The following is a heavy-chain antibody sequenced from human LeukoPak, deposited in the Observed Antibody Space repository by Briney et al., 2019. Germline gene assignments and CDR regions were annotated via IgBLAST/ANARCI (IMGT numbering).Heavy chain of an antibody. Sequence: SETLSLTRTVSGGSISSRSYYWSWIRQPPGKGLEWIGYIYYSGSTNYNPSLKSRVTISVDTSKNQFSLKLSSVTAADTAVYYCARRLTYYYGSGSYYIPRHFDYWGQGTLVTVSS. D-gene: IGHD3-10*01. V-gene: IGHV4-61*05. J-gene: IGHJ4*02. CDR3: ARRLTYYYGSGSYYIPRHFDY. CDR2: IYYSGST. CDR1: GGSISSRSYY.